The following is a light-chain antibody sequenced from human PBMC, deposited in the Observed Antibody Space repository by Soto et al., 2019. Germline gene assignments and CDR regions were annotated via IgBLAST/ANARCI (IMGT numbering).Light chain of an antibody. CDR1: QSVLSSSNNKNY. V-gene: IGKV4-1*01. J-gene: IGKJ4*01. Sequence: DIVMTQSPDSLAVSLGERATINCKSSQSVLSSSNNKNYLAWYQQKPGQPPKLLIYWASTQQSGVPDRFSGSGSGTDFTLTISSLQAEDVAVYYCQHYYTVPVTFGGGTKVEIK. CDR2: WAS. CDR3: QHYYTVPVT.